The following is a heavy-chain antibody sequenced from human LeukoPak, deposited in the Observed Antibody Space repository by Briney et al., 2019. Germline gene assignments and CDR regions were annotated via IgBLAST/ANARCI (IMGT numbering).Heavy chain of an antibody. V-gene: IGHV3-7*01. Sequence: SGGSLRLSCDASGFTFRNYGMHWVRQAPGKGLEWVASINQDGSEKYYVDSVKGRFTISRDNPKNSLYLQMISLRAEDTAVYYCARSTGWYPFPDYWGQGTLVTVSS. CDR2: INQDGSEK. CDR3: ARSTGWYPFPDY. J-gene: IGHJ4*02. D-gene: IGHD6-19*01. CDR1: GFTFRNYG.